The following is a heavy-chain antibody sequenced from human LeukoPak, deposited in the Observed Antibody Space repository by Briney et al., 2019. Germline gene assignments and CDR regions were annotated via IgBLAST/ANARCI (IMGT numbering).Heavy chain of an antibody. Sequence: GGSLRLSCAASVVSISSYAMSWVRPAARRGPEWVSAISGGGSTSYADSVKGRFIISRDNSKHTLYLQMNNLRADDTGTYHCAKGGYSSGSWFDPWGQGTLVTVSS. D-gene: IGHD6-19*01. CDR2: ISGGGST. CDR3: AKGGYSSGSWFDP. J-gene: IGHJ5*02. V-gene: IGHV3-23*01. CDR1: VVSISSYA.